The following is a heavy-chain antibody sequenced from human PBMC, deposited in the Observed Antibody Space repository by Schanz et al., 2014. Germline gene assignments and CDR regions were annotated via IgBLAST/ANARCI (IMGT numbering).Heavy chain of an antibody. CDR1: GFTFSDYS. J-gene: IGHJ4*02. CDR2: IRSSSTPI. CDR3: AKVRYSSGWRGDYFDE. Sequence: EVQLLESGGGLVEPGGSLRLSCAASGFTFSDYSMNWVRQAPGKGPEWVSYIRSSSTPIYYADSVKGRFTISRDNSKNTLYLQMNSLRAEDTAVYYCAKVRYSSGWRGDYFDEWGQGTLVTVAS. D-gene: IGHD6-25*01. V-gene: IGHV3-48*01.